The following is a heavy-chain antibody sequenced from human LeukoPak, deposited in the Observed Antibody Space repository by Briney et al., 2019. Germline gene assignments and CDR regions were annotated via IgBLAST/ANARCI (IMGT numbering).Heavy chain of an antibody. Sequence: PGRSLRLSCVASGFTFSGYGIHWVRQAPGKGLEWVAVIWFDGSKKYYADSVKGRFTISRDNSKNTLYLQMNSLRAEDTAVYYCARENTMVRGVTLYYFVYWGQGTLVTVSS. CDR2: IWFDGSKK. CDR1: GFTFSGYG. V-gene: IGHV3-33*01. CDR3: ARENTMVRGVTLYYFVY. J-gene: IGHJ4*02. D-gene: IGHD3-10*01.